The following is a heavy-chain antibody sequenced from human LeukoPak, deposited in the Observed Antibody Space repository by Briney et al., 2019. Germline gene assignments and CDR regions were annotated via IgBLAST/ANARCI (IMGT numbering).Heavy chain of an antibody. CDR3: ARPSRSVSTAGAFDI. CDR2: IYDRGGT. D-gene: IGHD5/OR15-5a*01. CDR1: GGSISNYF. J-gene: IGHJ3*02. Sequence: TETLSLTCTVSGGSISNYFWSWIRQPPGKGLEWIGYIYDRGGTNYNPSLKSRVTISVDTSKNQFSLKLSSVTAADTAVYYCARPSRSVSTAGAFDIWGQGTMVTV. V-gene: IGHV4-59*01.